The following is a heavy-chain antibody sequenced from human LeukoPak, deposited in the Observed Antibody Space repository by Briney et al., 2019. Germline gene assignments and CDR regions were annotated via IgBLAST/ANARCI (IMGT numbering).Heavy chain of an antibody. CDR2: INPSGGST. Sequence: ASVKVSCKASGYTFTSYYMHWVRQAPGQGLEWMGIINPSGGSTSYAQKFQGRVTMTRGTSTSTVYMELSSLRSEDTAVYYCARDGHYYDSSGYFVPSEYFDYWGQGTLVTVSS. CDR3: ARDGHYYDSSGYFVPSEYFDY. CDR1: GYTFTSYY. J-gene: IGHJ4*02. D-gene: IGHD3-22*01. V-gene: IGHV1-46*01.